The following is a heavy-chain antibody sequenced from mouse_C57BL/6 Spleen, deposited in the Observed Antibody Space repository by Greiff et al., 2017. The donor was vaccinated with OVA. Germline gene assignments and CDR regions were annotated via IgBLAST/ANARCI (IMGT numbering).Heavy chain of an antibody. CDR2: ISDGGSYT. J-gene: IGHJ2*01. V-gene: IGHV5-4*01. CDR3: ARDDGNYEGNYFDY. CDR1: GFTFSSYA. D-gene: IGHD2-1*01. Sequence: EVKLEESGGGLVKPGGSLKLSCAASGFTFSSYAMSWVRQTPEKRLEWVATISDGGSYTYYPDNVKGRFTISRDNAKNNLYLQMSHLKSEDTAMYYCARDDGNYEGNYFDYWGQGTTLTVSS.